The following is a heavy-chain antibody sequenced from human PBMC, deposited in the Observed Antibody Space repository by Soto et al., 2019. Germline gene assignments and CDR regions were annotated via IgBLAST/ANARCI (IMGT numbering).Heavy chain of an antibody. J-gene: IGHJ4*02. CDR3: EGESGENWSYEAY. CDR1: GDTLTSFS. D-gene: IGHD1-7*01. V-gene: IGHV4-4*07. CDR2: ISTTGNT. Sequence: PSETLSLTCTVSGDTLTSFSWNWIRQSAGKGLEWIGRISTTGNTHYNPSLESRVTMSLDTSKNQFSLKLTSVTAADTAVYYCEGESGENWSYEAYWGQGTLVTVSS.